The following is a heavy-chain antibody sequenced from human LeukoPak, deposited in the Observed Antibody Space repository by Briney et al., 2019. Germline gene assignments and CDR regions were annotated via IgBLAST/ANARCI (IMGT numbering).Heavy chain of an antibody. D-gene: IGHD4-17*01. CDR2: MFPDGRT. Sequence: GGSLRLSCAVSGFSVNDNYMSWVRQAPGKGLQWVSVMFPDGRTYYADSVKGRFTISRDLARNTLLLQMHSLRADHTAVHYCARTNPVYGDYDYWGQGTLVTVSS. CDR3: ARTNPVYGDYDY. CDR1: GFSVNDNY. V-gene: IGHV3-53*01. J-gene: IGHJ4*02.